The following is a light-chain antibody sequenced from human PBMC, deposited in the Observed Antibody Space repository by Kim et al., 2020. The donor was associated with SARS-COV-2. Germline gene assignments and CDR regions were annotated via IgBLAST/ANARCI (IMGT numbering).Light chain of an antibody. Sequence: GQSVTISCTANSGDVGGYNYVSWYQQHPGKAPKLMIYEVNKRPSGVPDRFSGSKSGNTASLTVSGLQAEDEADYYCSSYAGSNNFVFGIGTKVTVL. J-gene: IGLJ1*01. CDR3: SSYAGSNNFV. CDR2: EVN. CDR1: SGDVGGYNY. V-gene: IGLV2-8*01.